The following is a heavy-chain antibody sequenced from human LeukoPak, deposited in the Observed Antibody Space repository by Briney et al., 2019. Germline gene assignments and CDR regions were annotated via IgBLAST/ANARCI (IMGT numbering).Heavy chain of an antibody. CDR1: GYTFTSYG. CDR2: ISAYNGNT. Sequence: ASVKVSCKASGYTFTSYGISWVRQAPGQGLEWMGWISAYNGNTNYAQKLQGRVTMTTDTSTSTAYMELSSLRSEDTAVYYCARANLYYYDSSGHYGGDFDYWGQGTLVTVSS. J-gene: IGHJ4*02. D-gene: IGHD3-22*01. V-gene: IGHV1-18*01. CDR3: ARANLYYYDSSGHYGGDFDY.